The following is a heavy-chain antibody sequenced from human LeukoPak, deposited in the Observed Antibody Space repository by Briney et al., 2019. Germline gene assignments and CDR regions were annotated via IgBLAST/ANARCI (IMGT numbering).Heavy chain of an antibody. J-gene: IGHJ4*02. CDR1: GDSISSGNW. CDR2: IYHSGIA. Sequence: SETLSLTCAVSGDSISSGNWWSWVRQPPGKGLEWIGEIYHSGIANDNPSLKSRVTISVDKSKNQFSLKLSSVTAADTAVYYCARDGFSYSKFDYWGQGTLVTVSS. D-gene: IGHD6-13*01. V-gene: IGHV4-4*02. CDR3: ARDGFSYSKFDY.